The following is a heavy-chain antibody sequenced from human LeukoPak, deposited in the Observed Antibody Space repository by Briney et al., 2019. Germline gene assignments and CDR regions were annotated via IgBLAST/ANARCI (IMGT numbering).Heavy chain of an antibody. V-gene: IGHV4-59*01. J-gene: IGHJ4*02. CDR2: IYDRGST. Sequence: SETLSLTCTVSGGSISSYYWSWIRQPPGKGLEWIGNIYDRGSTKYNPSLKSRVTISVDTSKNQFSLRLSSVTAADTAVYYCARGRTLDNWGQGTLVTVSS. CDR3: ARGRTLDN. CDR1: GGSISSYY.